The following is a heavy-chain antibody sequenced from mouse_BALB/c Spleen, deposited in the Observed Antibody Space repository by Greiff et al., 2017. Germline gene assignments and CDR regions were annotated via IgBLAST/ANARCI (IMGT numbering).Heavy chain of an antibody. V-gene: IGHV5-17*02. CDR3: ARSDIWFAY. CDR2: ISSGSSTI. J-gene: IGHJ3*01. D-gene: IGHD3-2*01. CDR1: GFTFSSFG. Sequence: DVMLVESGGGLVQPGGSRKLSCAASGFTFSSFGMHWVRQAPEKGLEWVAYISSGSSTIYYADTVKGRFTISRDNPKNTLFLQMTSLRSEDTAMYYCARSDIWFAYWGQGTLVTVSA.